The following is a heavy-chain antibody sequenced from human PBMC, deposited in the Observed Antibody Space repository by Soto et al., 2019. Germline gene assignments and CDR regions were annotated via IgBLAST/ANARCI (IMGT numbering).Heavy chain of an antibody. CDR1: GYTFATYW. CDR2: MHPTDSDP. D-gene: IGHD1-7*01. Sequence: GESLKISCKSSGYTFATYWIGLVRQMPGKGLEWMAIMHPTDSDPKYSPSFEGQVTISADKSISTAYLQWTSLRASDTAMYYCAAAELYYNGMDVWGQGTTVTVSS. J-gene: IGHJ6*02. V-gene: IGHV5-51*01. CDR3: AAAELYYNGMDV.